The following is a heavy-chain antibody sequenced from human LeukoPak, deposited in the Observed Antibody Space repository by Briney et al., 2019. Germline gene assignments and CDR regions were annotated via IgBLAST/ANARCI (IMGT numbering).Heavy chain of an antibody. V-gene: IGHV4-34*01. D-gene: IGHD5-24*01. Sequence: SETLSLTCAVYGGSFSGYYWSWIRQPPGKGLEWIGEINHSGSTNYNPSLKSRVTISVDTSKNQFSLKLSSVTAADTAVHYCARGRPGERWLQFPFDYWGQGTLVTVSS. CDR2: INHSGST. CDR1: GGSFSGYY. J-gene: IGHJ4*02. CDR3: ARGRPGERWLQFPFDY.